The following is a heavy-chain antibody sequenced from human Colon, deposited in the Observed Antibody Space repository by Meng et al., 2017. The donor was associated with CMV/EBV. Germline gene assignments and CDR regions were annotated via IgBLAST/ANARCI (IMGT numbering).Heavy chain of an antibody. CDR2: ISTNRNT. V-gene: IGHV4-4*07. D-gene: IGHD5-12*01. J-gene: IGHJ4*02. CDR3: VRGGYSGTQTGGVQEY. CDR1: GGSISTYY. Sequence: QVQLQESGPGLVKPSETLSLPCTVSGGSISTYYWSWIRQPAGEGLEWLGRISTNRNTDYNPSLNSRTTIWLDTSNNQFSLKLTSVTAADTAVYYCVRGGYSGTQTGGVQEYWGQGTLVTVSS.